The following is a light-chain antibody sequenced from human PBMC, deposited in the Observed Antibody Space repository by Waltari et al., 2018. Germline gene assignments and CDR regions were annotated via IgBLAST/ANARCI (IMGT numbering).Light chain of an antibody. CDR1: GSNIGAGYD. V-gene: IGLV1-40*01. CDR3: QSYDTSLSVV. J-gene: IGLJ3*02. CDR2: CSS. Sequence: QSVLTQPPSVSGAPGQRVTISCTGSGSNIGAGYDVHWSPQLPRAAPKLLIYCSSIRPLGVPDRFVGSTSGTSASLAIIGLQAEDEAYYYCQSYDTSLSVVFGGGTKLTVL.